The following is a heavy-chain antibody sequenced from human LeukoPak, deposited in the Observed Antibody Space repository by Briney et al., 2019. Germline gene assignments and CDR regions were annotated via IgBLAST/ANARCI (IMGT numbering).Heavy chain of an antibody. V-gene: IGHV3-48*03. CDR1: GFTFSSFE. CDR2: ITVSGSTK. CDR3: ARGDGSSGWYLDY. D-gene: IGHD6-19*01. Sequence: GGSLRLSCAVSGFTFSSFEMNWVRQAPGKGLEWVSYITVSGSTKYYADSVKGRFTISRDNAKNSLYLQMNSLRAKDTAVYYCARGDGSSGWYLDYWGQGTLVTVSS. J-gene: IGHJ4*02.